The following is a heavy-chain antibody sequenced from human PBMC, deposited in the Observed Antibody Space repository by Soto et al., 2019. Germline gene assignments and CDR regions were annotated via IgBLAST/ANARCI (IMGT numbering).Heavy chain of an antibody. CDR3: ARGQGAAASHSNFDY. D-gene: IGHD6-13*01. Sequence: NPSETLSLTCAVSGGSISGTTYSWSWIRQPPGKGLEWIGYIYDSGNTYYNPSLKSQFSISVDRSENQFSLKLSSVTAADTAVYYCARGQGAAASHSNFDYWGQGALVTVSS. CDR1: GGSISGTTYS. V-gene: IGHV4-30-2*01. J-gene: IGHJ4*02. CDR2: IYDSGNT.